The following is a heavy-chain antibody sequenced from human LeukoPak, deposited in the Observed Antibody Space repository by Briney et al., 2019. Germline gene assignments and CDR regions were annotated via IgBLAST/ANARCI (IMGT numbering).Heavy chain of an antibody. D-gene: IGHD2-21*02. CDR3: ARDCETHCGGDPPDY. V-gene: IGHV3-7*01. CDR2: IKQDGSEN. Sequence: GGSLGLSCAASGLTFSRYWMSWVRQAPGKGLEWVANIKQDGSENYYVDSVKGRFTISRDDARNSLYLQMSSLRAEDTAVYYCARDCETHCGGDPPDYWGQGTLVTVSS. J-gene: IGHJ4*02. CDR1: GLTFSRYW.